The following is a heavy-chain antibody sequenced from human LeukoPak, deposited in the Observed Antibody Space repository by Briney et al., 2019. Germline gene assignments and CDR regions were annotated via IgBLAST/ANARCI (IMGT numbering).Heavy chain of an antibody. D-gene: IGHD6-13*01. Sequence: GGSLRLSCAASGFTFSSYAMSWVRQAPGKGLEWVSAISGSGGSTYYADSVKGRFTISRDNAKNSLYLQMNSLRAEDTAVYYCARDSMGIAAAGPNWYFDLWGRGTLVTVSS. J-gene: IGHJ2*01. CDR3: ARDSMGIAAAGPNWYFDL. V-gene: IGHV3-23*01. CDR2: ISGSGGST. CDR1: GFTFSSYA.